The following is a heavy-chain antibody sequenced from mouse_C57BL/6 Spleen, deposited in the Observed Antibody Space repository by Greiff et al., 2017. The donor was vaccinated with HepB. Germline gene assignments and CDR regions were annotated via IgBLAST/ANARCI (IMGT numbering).Heavy chain of an antibody. V-gene: IGHV1-82*01. Sequence: QVQLKESGPELVKPGASVKISCKASGYAFSSSWMNWVKQRPGKGLEWIGRIYPGDGDTNYNGKFKGKATLTADKSSSTSYMQLSSLTSEDSAVYVCARWSTTVVAHYAMDYWGQGTSVTVSS. J-gene: IGHJ4*01. CDR2: IYPGDGDT. CDR3: ARWSTTVVAHYAMDY. CDR1: GYAFSSSW. D-gene: IGHD1-1*01.